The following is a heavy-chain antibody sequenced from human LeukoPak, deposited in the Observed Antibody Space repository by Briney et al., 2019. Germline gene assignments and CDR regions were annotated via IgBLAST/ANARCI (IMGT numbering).Heavy chain of an antibody. D-gene: IGHD6-13*01. CDR1: AGSISSYY. CDR2: IYYSGST. CDR3: ARVPRIAAAGFWFDP. V-gene: IGHV4-59*08. Sequence: SETLSLTCTVSAGSISSYYWSWIRQPPGKGLEWIGYIYYSGSTNYNPSLKSRVTISVDTSKNQFSLKLSSVTAADTAVYYCARVPRIAAAGFWFDPWGQGTLVTVSS. J-gene: IGHJ5*02.